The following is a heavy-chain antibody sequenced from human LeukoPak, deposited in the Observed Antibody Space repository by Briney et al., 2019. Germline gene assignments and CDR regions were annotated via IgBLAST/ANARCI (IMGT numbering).Heavy chain of an antibody. Sequence: RGSLRLSCAAFGFTFSSSSMNWVRQAPGKGLEWVSYISGCSSTIHYADSVKGRFTISRDNAKNSLYLQMNSLRDEDTALYYCARDYGYSSSFDYWGQGTLVTVSS. CDR2: ISGCSSTI. J-gene: IGHJ4*02. CDR1: GFTFSSSS. CDR3: ARDYGYSSSFDY. D-gene: IGHD6-13*01. V-gene: IGHV3-48*02.